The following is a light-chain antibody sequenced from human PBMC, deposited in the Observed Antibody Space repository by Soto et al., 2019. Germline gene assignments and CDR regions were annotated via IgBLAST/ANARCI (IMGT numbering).Light chain of an antibody. CDR3: QQSYSTPPT. CDR1: QGIRND. V-gene: IGKV1-39*01. CDR2: AAS. J-gene: IGKJ1*01. Sequence: DIQMTQSPSSLSASVGDRVTITCRASQGIRNDLGWYQQTPGKAPKLLIYAASSLQSGVPSRFSGSGSGTDFTLTISSLHPEDSATYYCQQSYSTPPTFGQGTKVEI.